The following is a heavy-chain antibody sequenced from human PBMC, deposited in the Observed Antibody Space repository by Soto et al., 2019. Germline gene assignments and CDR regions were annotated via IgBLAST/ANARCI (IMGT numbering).Heavy chain of an antibody. D-gene: IGHD1-26*01. J-gene: IGHJ6*02. CDR1: GFPFSRYS. Sequence: PGGPQTLSGAASGFPFSRYSMNWVRQAPGKGLEWVSYISSSSSTIKYADSVKGRFTISRDNGKNSLYLQMNSLGAEDTAVYYCARDRYSGSTGVWGQGTTVTVSS. CDR2: ISSSSSTI. V-gene: IGHV3-48*01. CDR3: ARDRYSGSTGV.